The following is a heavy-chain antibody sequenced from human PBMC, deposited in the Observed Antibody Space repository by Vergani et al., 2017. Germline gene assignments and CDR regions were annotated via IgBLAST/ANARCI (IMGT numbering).Heavy chain of an antibody. CDR2: IYYSGST. CDR3: ARQERSYGSGETFFTPPSGY. V-gene: IGHV4-39*01. Sequence: QLQLQESGPGLVKPSETLSLTCTVSGGSISSSSYYWGWIRQPPGKGLEWIGSIYYSGSTYYNPSLKSRVTISVDTSKNQFSLKLSTVTAADTAVYYCARQERSYGSGETFFTPPSGYWGQGTLVTVSS. D-gene: IGHD3-10*01. J-gene: IGHJ4*02. CDR1: GGSISSSSYY.